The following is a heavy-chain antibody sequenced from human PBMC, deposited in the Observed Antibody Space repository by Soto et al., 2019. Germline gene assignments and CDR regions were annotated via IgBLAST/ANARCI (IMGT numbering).Heavy chain of an antibody. J-gene: IGHJ4*02. Sequence: EVQLVESGGGLVQPGGSLRLSCAASGFTVSSNYMSWVRQAPGKGLEWVSVIYSGGSTYYADSVNGRFTISRHNSKNTLYLQMSSLRAEDTAVYYCARAAAREAAGEEIDYWGQGTPVTVA. V-gene: IGHV3-53*04. CDR2: IYSGGST. CDR1: GFTVSSNY. CDR3: ARAAAREAAGEEIDY. D-gene: IGHD6-13*01.